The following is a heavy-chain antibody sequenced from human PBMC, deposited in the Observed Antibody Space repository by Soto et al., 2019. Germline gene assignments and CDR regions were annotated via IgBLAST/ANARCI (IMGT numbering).Heavy chain of an antibody. CDR1: GYSFTSYW. J-gene: IGHJ4*02. V-gene: IGHV5-51*01. Sequence: GESLKISCKGSGYSFTSYWIGWVRQMPGKGLEWMGIIYPGDSDTRYSPSFQGQVTISADKSISTAYLQWSSLKASDTAMYYCAKGIVDIVATIGFDYWGQGTLVTVSS. CDR3: AKGIVDIVATIGFDY. D-gene: IGHD5-12*01. CDR2: IYPGDSDT.